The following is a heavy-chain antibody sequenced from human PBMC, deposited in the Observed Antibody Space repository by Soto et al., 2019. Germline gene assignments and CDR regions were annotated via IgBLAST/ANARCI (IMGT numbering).Heavy chain of an antibody. J-gene: IGHJ4*02. CDR1: GYTFTSYA. CDR2: INAGNGNT. Sequence: QVQLVQSGAEVKKPGASVKVSCKASGYTFTSYAMHWVRQAPGQRLEWMGWINAGNGNTKYSQKFQGRVTITRDTSASSVYLELSSLRSEDTAVYYCARSPGYSYGDYWGQGTLVTVSS. V-gene: IGHV1-3*01. CDR3: ARSPGYSYGDY. D-gene: IGHD5-18*01.